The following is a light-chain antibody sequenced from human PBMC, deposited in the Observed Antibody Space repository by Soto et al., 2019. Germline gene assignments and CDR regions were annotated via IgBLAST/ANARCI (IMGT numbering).Light chain of an antibody. CDR3: QQYYYWLG. CDR2: GAS. V-gene: IGKV3D-15*01. Sequence: EVVMPPSPATLSVSPGETATLSCRASRSVNINLAWYQQRPGQAPRLLIYGASTRAPGIPGRFSGSGSGTEFTLTISSLQSEDFAVYYCQQYYYWLGLGGGTKVEIK. J-gene: IGKJ4*01. CDR1: RSVNIN.